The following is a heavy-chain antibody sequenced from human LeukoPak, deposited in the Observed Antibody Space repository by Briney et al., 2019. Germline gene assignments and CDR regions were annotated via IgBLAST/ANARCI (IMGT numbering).Heavy chain of an antibody. Sequence: PSETLSLTCTVSGGSASSGSYYWSWIRQPPGKGLEWIGCIYYSGSTNYNPSLKSRVTISVDTSKNQFSLKLSSVTAADTAVYYCARVGGGNSWYYFDYWGQGTLVTVSS. D-gene: IGHD4-23*01. CDR2: IYYSGST. J-gene: IGHJ4*02. CDR3: ARVGGGNSWYYFDY. V-gene: IGHV4-61*01. CDR1: GGSASSGSYY.